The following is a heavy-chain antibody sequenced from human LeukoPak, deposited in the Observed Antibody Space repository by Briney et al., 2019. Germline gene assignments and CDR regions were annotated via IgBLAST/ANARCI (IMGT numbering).Heavy chain of an antibody. CDR3: ARYYDFWSGFGY. V-gene: IGHV4-59*01. Sequence: ASETLSLTCTVSGGSISHYYWSWIRQPPGKGLEWIGYIYYSGSTNYNPSLKSRVTISVDTSKNQFSLKLSSVTAADTAVYYCARYYDFWSGFGYWGQGTLVTVSS. D-gene: IGHD3-3*01. CDR2: IYYSGST. CDR1: GGSISHYY. J-gene: IGHJ4*02.